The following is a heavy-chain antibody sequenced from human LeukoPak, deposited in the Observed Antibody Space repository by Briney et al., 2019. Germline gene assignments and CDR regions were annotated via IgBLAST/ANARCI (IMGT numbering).Heavy chain of an antibody. CDR2: ISWNSGSI. CDR3: AKTPSLSTVTTGYFDY. D-gene: IGHD4-17*01. J-gene: IGHJ4*02. Sequence: TGGSLRLSCAASGFTFSSYWMHWVRQAPGKGLEWVSGISWNSGSIGYADSVKGRFTISRDNAKNSLYLQMNSLRAEDTALYYCAKTPSLSTVTTGYFDYWGQGTLVTVSS. V-gene: IGHV3-9*01. CDR1: GFTFSSYW.